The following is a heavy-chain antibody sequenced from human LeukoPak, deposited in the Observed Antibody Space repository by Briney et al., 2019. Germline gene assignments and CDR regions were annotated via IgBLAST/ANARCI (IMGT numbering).Heavy chain of an antibody. CDR3: AKGVWELLGAFDY. CDR1: GFTFSSYG. CDR2: ISYDGSNK. D-gene: IGHD1-26*01. Sequence: GGSLRLSCAASGFTFSSYGMHWVRQAPGKGLEWVAVISYDGSNKYYADSVKGRFTISRDNSKNTLYLQMNSLRAEDTAVYYCAKGVWELLGAFDYWGQGTLVTVSS. V-gene: IGHV3-30*18. J-gene: IGHJ4*02.